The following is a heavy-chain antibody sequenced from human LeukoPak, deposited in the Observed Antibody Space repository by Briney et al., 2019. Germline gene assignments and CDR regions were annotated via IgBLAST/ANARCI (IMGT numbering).Heavy chain of an antibody. CDR3: ARDLATGFDY. V-gene: IGHV3-NL1*01. CDR1: GFTFSSYG. CDR2: IYSGGTT. J-gene: IGHJ4*02. Sequence: PGGSLRLSCAASGFTFSSYGMHWVRQAPGKGLEWVSMIYSGGTTYYADSVKGRFTISRDNSKNTLYLQMNSLRAEDTAVYYCARDLATGFDYWGQGTLVTVSS. D-gene: IGHD1-1*01.